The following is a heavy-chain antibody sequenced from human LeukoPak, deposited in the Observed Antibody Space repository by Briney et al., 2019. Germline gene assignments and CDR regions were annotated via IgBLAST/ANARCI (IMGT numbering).Heavy chain of an antibody. CDR3: AKYAGSSGEFDY. V-gene: IGHV3-43D*03. Sequence: GGSLRLSCAASGFTFDDYAMHWVRQAPGKGLEWVSLISWDGGSTYYADSVKGRFPLSSNNSKNSLYLQMNGLRAEDTALYYCAKYAGSSGEFDYWGQGTLVTVSS. D-gene: IGHD6-13*01. CDR1: GFTFDDYA. J-gene: IGHJ4*02. CDR2: ISWDGGST.